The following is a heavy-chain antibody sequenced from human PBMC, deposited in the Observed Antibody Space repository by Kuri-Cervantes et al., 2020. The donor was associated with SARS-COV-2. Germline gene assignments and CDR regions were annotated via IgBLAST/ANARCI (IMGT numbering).Heavy chain of an antibody. V-gene: IGHV4-59*01. Sequence: ESLKISCTVSGGSXSSYYWSWIRQPPGKGLEWIGYISYXGSTTYNPSLKSRVTISVDTSKNQFSLELDSVTAADTAVXXCARESNYXHYYGTEVWGQGTTVTVSS. CDR3: ARESNYXHYYGTEV. J-gene: IGHJ6*02. CDR1: GGSXSSYY. CDR2: ISYXGST.